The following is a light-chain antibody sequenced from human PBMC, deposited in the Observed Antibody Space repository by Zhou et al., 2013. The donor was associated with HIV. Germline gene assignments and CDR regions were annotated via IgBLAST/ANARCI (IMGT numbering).Light chain of an antibody. CDR1: QDISTY. V-gene: IGKV1-8*01. Sequence: AIRLNQSPSSLSASTGDRVTITCRASQDISTYLAWYQQKPGTAPRFLIYGASSLQSGVPSRFSGSGSGTEFTLTISCLQSEDFATYYCQQYYDYLWTFGHGTKV. J-gene: IGKJ1*01. CDR3: QQYYDYLWT. CDR2: GAS.